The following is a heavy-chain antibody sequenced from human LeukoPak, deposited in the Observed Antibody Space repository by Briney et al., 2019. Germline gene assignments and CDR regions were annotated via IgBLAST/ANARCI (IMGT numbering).Heavy chain of an antibody. CDR1: GGSFSGYY. J-gene: IGHJ3*02. D-gene: IGHD2-2*02. CDR2: INHSGST. V-gene: IGHV4-34*01. Sequence: SETLSLTCAVYGGSFSGYYWSWIRQPPGKGLEWVGEINHSGSTNYNPSLKSRVTISVDTSENQFSLKLSSVTAADTAVYYCARVVGIVVVPAAITNDAFDIWGQGTMVTVSS. CDR3: ARVVGIVVVPAAITNDAFDI.